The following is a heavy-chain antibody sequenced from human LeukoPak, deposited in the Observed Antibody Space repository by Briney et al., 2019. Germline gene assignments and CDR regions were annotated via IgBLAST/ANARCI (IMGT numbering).Heavy chain of an antibody. J-gene: IGHJ4*02. CDR2: INSDGSWT. Sequence: GGSLRLSCAASGNYWMHWVRQVPGKGLVWVSHINSDGSWTSYADSVKGRFTISRDNSKNTLYLQMNSLRAEDTAVYYCAKDRRSGSSGGEYYFDYWGQGTLVTVSS. CDR1: GNYW. CDR3: AKDRRSGSSGGEYYFDY. V-gene: IGHV3-74*01. D-gene: IGHD6-6*01.